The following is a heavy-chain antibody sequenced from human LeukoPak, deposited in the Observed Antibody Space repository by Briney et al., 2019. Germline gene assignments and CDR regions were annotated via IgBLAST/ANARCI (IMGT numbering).Heavy chain of an antibody. J-gene: IGHJ5*02. V-gene: IGHV3-11*01. CDR3: ARGAGPLFDP. CDR2: ITNSGNTM. Sequence: TGGSLRLSCAASGFIFSDHYMGWIRQAPGKGLEWISYITNSGNTMYYADSVKGRFTISRDNAKKSLYLQMNSLRDADTAVYYCARGAGPLFDPWGQGTLVTVSS. CDR1: GFIFSDHY.